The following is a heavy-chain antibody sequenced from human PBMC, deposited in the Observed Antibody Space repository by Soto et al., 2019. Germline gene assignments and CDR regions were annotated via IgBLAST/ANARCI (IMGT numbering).Heavy chain of an antibody. V-gene: IGHV4-4*07. D-gene: IGHD2-15*01. Sequence: ASETLSLTCTVSGGSISSYYWSWIRQPAGKGLEWIGRIYTSGSTNYNPSLKSRVTMSVDTSKNQFSLKLSSVTAADTAVYYCARGYCSGGSCLYFDYWGQGTLVTVSS. CDR3: ARGYCSGGSCLYFDY. CDR2: IYTSGST. J-gene: IGHJ4*02. CDR1: GGSISSYY.